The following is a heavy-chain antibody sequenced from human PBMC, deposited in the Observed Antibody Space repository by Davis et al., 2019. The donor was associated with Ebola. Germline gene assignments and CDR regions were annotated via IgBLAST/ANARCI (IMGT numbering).Heavy chain of an antibody. V-gene: IGHV3-23*01. CDR2: IIASGLRS. Sequence: GESLKISCAASGFTFNDYSMSWVRQAPGKGLEWVSAIIASGLRSYYADSVQGRFAISRDNSKNTLYLQMNSLRAEDTAAYYCAREDSSSRTGNWFDPWGQGTLVTVSS. J-gene: IGHJ5*02. CDR1: GFTFNDYS. D-gene: IGHD6-13*01. CDR3: AREDSSSRTGNWFDP.